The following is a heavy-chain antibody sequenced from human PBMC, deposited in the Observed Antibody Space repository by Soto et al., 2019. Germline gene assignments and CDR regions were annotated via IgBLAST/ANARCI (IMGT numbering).Heavy chain of an antibody. CDR2: ISYDGSKE. CDR1: GFTFSSYG. D-gene: IGHD5-18*01. J-gene: IGHJ6*02. Sequence: QVQLVESGGGVVQPGRSLRLSCAASGFTFSSYGMHWVRQAPGKGLEWVAVISYDGSKEFYADSVKGRFTISRDNSKNTPYLQMNRLRAEDTAMYYCAKELRLWSKEYYCYGMDVWGQGTTVTVSS. V-gene: IGHV3-30*18. CDR3: AKELRLWSKEYYCYGMDV.